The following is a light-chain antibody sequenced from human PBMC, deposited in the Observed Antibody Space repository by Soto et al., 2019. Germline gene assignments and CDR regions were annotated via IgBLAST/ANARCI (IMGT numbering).Light chain of an antibody. CDR1: SGHSSYA. CDR2: LNSDGSH. Sequence: QPVLTQSPSVSASLGASVKLTCTLSSGHSSYAIAWHQQQPEKGPRYLMKLNSDGSHSKGDGIPDRFSGSSSGAERYLTISSLQSEDEADYYCQTWGTGIHVVFGGGTKLTLL. J-gene: IGLJ2*01. V-gene: IGLV4-69*01. CDR3: QTWGTGIHVV.